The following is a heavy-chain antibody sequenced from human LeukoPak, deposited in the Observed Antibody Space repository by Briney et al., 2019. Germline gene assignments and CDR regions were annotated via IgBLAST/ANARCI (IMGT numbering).Heavy chain of an antibody. CDR1: GGPISSSSYY. V-gene: IGHV4-39*01. CDR2: LYFSGST. CDR3: AIPSGYSYGPYFQH. D-gene: IGHD5-18*01. J-gene: IGHJ1*01. Sequence: PSETLSLTCTVSGGPISSSSYYWGWIRQPPGKGLEWIGSLYFSGSTYYNPPLKSRVTISVDTSKKQFSLKLSSVTAADTAVYYCAIPSGYSYGPYFQHWGQGTLVTVSS.